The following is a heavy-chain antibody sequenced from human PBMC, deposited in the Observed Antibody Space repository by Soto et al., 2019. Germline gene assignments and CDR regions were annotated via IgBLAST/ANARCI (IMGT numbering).Heavy chain of an antibody. CDR1: GGSISSGGYY. CDR2: IYYSGST. CDR3: ARVGEILWFGELLSPAYYYGMDV. D-gene: IGHD3-10*01. J-gene: IGHJ6*02. V-gene: IGHV4-31*03. Sequence: SETLSLTCTVSGGSISSGGYYWSWIRQHPGKGLEWIGYIYYSGSTYYNPSLKSRVTISVDTSKNQFSLKLSSVTAADTAVYYCARVGEILWFGELLSPAYYYGMDVWGQGTTVTVSS.